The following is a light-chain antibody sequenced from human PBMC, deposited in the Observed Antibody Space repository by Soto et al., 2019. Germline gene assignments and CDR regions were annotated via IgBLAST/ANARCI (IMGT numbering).Light chain of an antibody. V-gene: IGLV1-44*01. CDR1: SSNIGSNP. J-gene: IGLJ1*01. CDR2: SDN. CDR3: AAWDDSLKSRYV. Sequence: QSVLTQPPSASGTPGQRVTMSCSGRSSNIGSNPVNWYHQLPGTAPKLLIYSDNQRPSGVPDRFSGAKSGTSASLAISGLQSEDEAAYYCAAWDDSLKSRYVFGTGTKLTVL.